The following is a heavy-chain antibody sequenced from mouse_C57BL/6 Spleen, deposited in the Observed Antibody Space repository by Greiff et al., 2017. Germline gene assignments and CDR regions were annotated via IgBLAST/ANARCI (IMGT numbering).Heavy chain of an antibody. D-gene: IGHD1-1*01. Sequence: QVQLQQPGAELVKPGASVKLSCKASGYTFTSYWMQWVKQRPGQGLEWIGEIDPSDSYTNYNHKFKGKATLTVDTSSSTAYMQLSSLTSEDSAVYYCAREGKTIYYTDYWGQGTTLTVSS. J-gene: IGHJ2*01. CDR2: IDPSDSYT. CDR3: AREGKTIYYTDY. V-gene: IGHV1-50*01. CDR1: GYTFTSYW.